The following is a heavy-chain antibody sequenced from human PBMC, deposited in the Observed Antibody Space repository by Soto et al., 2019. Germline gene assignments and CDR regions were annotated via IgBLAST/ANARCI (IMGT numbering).Heavy chain of an antibody. V-gene: IGHV1-69*13. CDR2: IIPMFGTA. Sequence: SVKVSCTASGDTFSSYAINWVRQAPGQGLEWMGGIIPMFGTANYAQKFKGRVTITAGESTSTVYMELSSLRSEDTAVYYCARVGPAHYYDSSGYYSPLDYWGQGTLVTVSS. D-gene: IGHD3-22*01. J-gene: IGHJ4*02. CDR3: ARVGPAHYYDSSGYYSPLDY. CDR1: GDTFSSYA.